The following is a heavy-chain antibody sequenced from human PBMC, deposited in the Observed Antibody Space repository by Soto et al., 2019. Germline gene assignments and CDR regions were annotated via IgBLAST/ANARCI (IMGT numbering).Heavy chain of an antibody. CDR2: ISHSGRT. D-gene: IGHD4-17*01. V-gene: IGHV4-4*02. J-gene: IGHJ1*01. Sequence: QVQLQESGPGLVKPSGTLSLTCAVSGGSISSSNWWSWVRLPPGKGLEWIGEISHSGRTNYNPSLMSRVNITVDKCKNHFSLKLRSVTAADTAVYYCAKRNGDQGRHFQHWGQGTLVTVSS. CDR3: AKRNGDQGRHFQH. CDR1: GGSISSSNW.